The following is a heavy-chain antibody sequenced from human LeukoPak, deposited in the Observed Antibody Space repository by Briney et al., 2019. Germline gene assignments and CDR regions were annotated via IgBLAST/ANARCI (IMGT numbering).Heavy chain of an antibody. CDR2: INHSGST. CDR1: GGSFSGYY. J-gene: IGHJ4*02. D-gene: IGHD3-16*02. Sequence: SETLSLTCAAYGGSFSGYYWSWIRQPPGKGLEWIGEINHSGSTNYNPSLKSRVTISVDTSKNQFSLKLSSVTAADTAVYYCARIGYDYVWGSYRPLDYWGQGTLVTVSS. CDR3: ARIGYDYVWGSYRPLDY. V-gene: IGHV4-34*01.